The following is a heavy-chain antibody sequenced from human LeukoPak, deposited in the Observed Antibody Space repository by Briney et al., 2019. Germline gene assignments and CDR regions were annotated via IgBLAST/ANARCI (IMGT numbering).Heavy chain of an antibody. CDR1: GFTFSGSA. D-gene: IGHD6-13*01. V-gene: IGHV3-73*01. Sequence: PGGSLRLSCAASGFTFSGSAMHWVRQASGKGLEWVGRIRSKANSYATAYAASVKGRFTISRDDSKNTAYLQMNSLKTEDTAVYYCTRPWDSSSSWGQGTLVTVSS. CDR3: TRPWDSSSS. J-gene: IGHJ4*02. CDR2: IRSKANSYAT.